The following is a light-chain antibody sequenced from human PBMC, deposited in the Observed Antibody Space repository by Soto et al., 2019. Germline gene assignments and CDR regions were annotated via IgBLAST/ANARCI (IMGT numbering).Light chain of an antibody. Sequence: QSALTQPPSASGSPGQSVAISCTGTSSEVGGYNYVSWYQQHPGKAPKLMIYEVNKRPSGVPDRFSGSKSGNTASLTVSGLQAEDEADYYCSSYAGSSNVFGTGTKVTVL. V-gene: IGLV2-8*01. CDR3: SSYAGSSNV. CDR1: SSEVGGYNY. CDR2: EVN. J-gene: IGLJ1*01.